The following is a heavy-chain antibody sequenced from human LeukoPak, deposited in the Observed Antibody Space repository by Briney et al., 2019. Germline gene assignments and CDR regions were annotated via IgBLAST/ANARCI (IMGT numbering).Heavy chain of an antibody. CDR3: AKCPITKSQLPMWVWFDP. Sequence: GGSLRLSCAASGFTFSSYAMSWVRQAPGKGLEWVSAISGSGGSTYYADSVKGRFTISRDNSKNTLYLQMNSLRAEDTAVYYCAKCPITKSQLPMWVWFDPWGQGTLVTVSS. V-gene: IGHV3-23*01. J-gene: IGHJ5*02. CDR1: GFTFSSYA. D-gene: IGHD2-2*01. CDR2: ISGSGGST.